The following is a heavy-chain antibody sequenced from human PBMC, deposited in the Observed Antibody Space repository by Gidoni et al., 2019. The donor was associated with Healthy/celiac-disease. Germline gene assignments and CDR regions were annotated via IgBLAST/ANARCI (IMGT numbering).Heavy chain of an antibody. CDR2: IYYSGST. CDR3: ARDVVVVVPAAKGNYYYGMDV. V-gene: IGHV4-31*03. D-gene: IGHD2-2*01. Sequence: LQESGPGLVKPSQTLSLTCTVSGGSISSGGYYWSWIRQHPGKGLEWIGYIYYSGSTYYNPSLKSRVTISVDTSKNQFSLKLSSVTAAATAVYYCARDVVVVVPAAKGNYYYGMDVWGQGTTVTVSS. CDR1: GGSISSGGYY. J-gene: IGHJ6*02.